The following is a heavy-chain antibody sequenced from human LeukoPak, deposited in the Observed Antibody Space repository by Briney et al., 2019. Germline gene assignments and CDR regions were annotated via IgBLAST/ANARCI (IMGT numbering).Heavy chain of an antibody. J-gene: IGHJ4*02. Sequence: SETLSLTCTVSGGSIRSYYWSWIRQPPGRGLEWMGYIYYNGSTNYNPSLKSRVSISVDTSKNQFSLKLNYVTAADTTVYYCARGSRRYYFDAWGQGPVVMVSA. D-gene: IGHD3-10*01. CDR2: IYYNGST. CDR1: GGSIRSYY. CDR3: ARGSRRYYFDA. V-gene: IGHV4-59*01.